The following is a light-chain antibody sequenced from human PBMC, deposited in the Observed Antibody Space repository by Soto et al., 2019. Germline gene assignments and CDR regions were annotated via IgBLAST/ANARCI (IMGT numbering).Light chain of an antibody. CDR2: EVS. Sequence: QSALTQPASVSGSPGQSITISCTGTSSDVGGSNHVSWYQHHPGKAPKLIIYEVSYRPSGVSNRFSGSKSGYTASLTVSGLQAEDEADYYCMCYAGGNNWVFGGGTKLTVL. CDR3: MCYAGGNNWV. J-gene: IGLJ3*02. CDR1: SSDVGGSNH. V-gene: IGLV2-14*01.